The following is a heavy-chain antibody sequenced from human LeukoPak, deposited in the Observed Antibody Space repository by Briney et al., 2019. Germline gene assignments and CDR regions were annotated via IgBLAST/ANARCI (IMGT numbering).Heavy chain of an antibody. CDR2: IIPIFGTA. Sequence: SVKVSCKASGGTFSSYAISWVRQAPGQGLEWMGGIIPIFGTANYAQKFQGRVTITAGESTSTAYMELSSLRSEDTAVYYCALYYDILTGYSVFDYWGQGTLVTVSS. J-gene: IGHJ4*02. CDR3: ALYYDILTGYSVFDY. D-gene: IGHD3-9*01. V-gene: IGHV1-69*13. CDR1: GGTFSSYA.